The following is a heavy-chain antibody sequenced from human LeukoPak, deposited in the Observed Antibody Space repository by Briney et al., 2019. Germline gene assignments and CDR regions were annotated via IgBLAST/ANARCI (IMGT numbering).Heavy chain of an antibody. CDR2: INPNSGGT. CDR3: AIPLGYCSGGSCYDGVNWFDP. D-gene: IGHD2-15*01. V-gene: IGHV1-2*02. Sequence: ASVKVSCKASGYTFTGYYMHWVRQAPGQGLEWMGWINPNSGGTNYAQKFQGRVTMTRDTSISTAYMERSRLRSDDTAVYYCAIPLGYCSGGSCYDGVNWFDPWGQGTLVTVSS. J-gene: IGHJ5*02. CDR1: GYTFTGYY.